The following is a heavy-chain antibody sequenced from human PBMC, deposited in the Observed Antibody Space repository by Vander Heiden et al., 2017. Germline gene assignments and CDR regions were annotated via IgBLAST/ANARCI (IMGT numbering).Heavy chain of an antibody. D-gene: IGHD6-13*01. V-gene: IGHV3-21*01. CDR1: VLSFNHHS. CDR2: ISNSGDYK. J-gene: IGHJ6*02. Sequence: EVQLVESGGGLAKPGGSLRLSCAASVLSFNHHSMNWVRQAPGKGLEWVSSISNSGDYKYYGDSVKGRFTISRDNAKNSVYLQMNSLRAEDTAVFFCARAAAGGGYGMDVWGQGTTVTVSS. CDR3: ARAAAGGGYGMDV.